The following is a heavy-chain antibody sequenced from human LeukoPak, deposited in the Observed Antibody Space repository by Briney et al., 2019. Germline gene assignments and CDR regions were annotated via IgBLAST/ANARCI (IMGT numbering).Heavy chain of an antibody. CDR1: GGSISSYY. D-gene: IGHD2-2*01. V-gene: IGHV4-4*07. J-gene: IGHJ6*03. CDR3: ARDWPPPHIVVVLGGHYYMDV. CDR2: IYTSGST. Sequence: SETLSLTCTVSGGSISSYYWSWIRQPAGKGLEWIGRIYTSGSTNYIPSLKSRVTMSVDTSKNQFSLKLSSVTAADTAVYYRARDWPPPHIVVVLGGHYYMDVWGKGTTVTVSS.